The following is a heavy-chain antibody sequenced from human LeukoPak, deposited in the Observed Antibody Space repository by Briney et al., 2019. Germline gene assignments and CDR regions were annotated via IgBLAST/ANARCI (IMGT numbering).Heavy chain of an antibody. CDR1: GYTFIDYY. J-gene: IGHJ6*03. CDR3: ARDKSCSTSSCGNSHMDV. D-gene: IGHD2-2*01. Sequence: ASVKVSCKASGYTFIDYYMHWVRQAPGQGLEWMGWINPNSGGTKYAQKLQGRVTMTRDTSISTAYMELSGVRYDDTAVYYCARDKSCSTSSCGNSHMDVWGKGTTVTVSS. CDR2: INPNSGGT. V-gene: IGHV1-2*02.